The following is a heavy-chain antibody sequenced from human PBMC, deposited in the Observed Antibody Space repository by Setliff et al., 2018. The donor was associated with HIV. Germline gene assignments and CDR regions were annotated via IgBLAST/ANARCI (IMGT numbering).Heavy chain of an antibody. J-gene: IGHJ3*02. Sequence: SETLSLTCTVSGGSISSGGYYWSWIRHHPGKGLEWIGYIYYSGNTYYNPSLKSRLTISVDTSKNQFSLNLSSVTAADTAVYYCAREKGRYFDWSHTRDAFDIWGQGTMVTVSS. V-gene: IGHV4-31*03. CDR3: AREKGRYFDWSHTRDAFDI. CDR2: IYYSGNT. CDR1: GGSISSGGYY. D-gene: IGHD3-9*01.